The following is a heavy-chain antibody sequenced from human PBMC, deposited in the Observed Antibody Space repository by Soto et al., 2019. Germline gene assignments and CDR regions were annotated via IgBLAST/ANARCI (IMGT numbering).Heavy chain of an antibody. J-gene: IGHJ6*02. Sequence: QITLKESGPTLVRPTQTLTLTCTFSGFSLSTSGVGVGWIRQPPGKALEWLALIYWDDDKRYSPSLESRLTITEEPSKNQLVLTMTTMAPMDTATYYCAHSRCGGDCLQSYSSHYSYGMDVWGQGTTVTVSS. D-gene: IGHD2-21*02. CDR1: GFSLSTSGVG. V-gene: IGHV2-5*02. CDR3: AHSRCGGDCLQSYSSHYSYGMDV. CDR2: IYWDDDK.